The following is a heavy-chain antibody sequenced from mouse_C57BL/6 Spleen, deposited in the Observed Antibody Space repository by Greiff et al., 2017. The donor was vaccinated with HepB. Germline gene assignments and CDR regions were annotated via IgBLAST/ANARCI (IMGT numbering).Heavy chain of an antibody. CDR3: ARDLTGAVYYYAMDY. CDR2: ISDGGSYT. V-gene: IGHV5-4*01. CDR1: GFTFSSYA. J-gene: IGHJ4*01. D-gene: IGHD4-1*01. Sequence: EVNVVESGGGLVKPGGSLKLSCAASGFTFSSYAMSWVRQTPEKRLEWVATISDGGSYTYYPDNVKGRFTISRDNAKNNLYLQMSHLKSEDTAMYYCARDLTGAVYYYAMDYWGQGTSVTVSS.